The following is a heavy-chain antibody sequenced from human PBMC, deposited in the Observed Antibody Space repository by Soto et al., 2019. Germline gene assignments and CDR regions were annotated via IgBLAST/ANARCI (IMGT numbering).Heavy chain of an antibody. CDR2: ISAYNGNT. CDR3: ARETPIFLYSGRYCDAFDI. V-gene: IGHV1-18*04. Sequence: ASVKVSCKASGYTFTSYGISWVRQAPGQGLEWMGWISAYNGNTNYAQKLQGRVTMTTDTSTSTAYMELRSLRSDDTAVYYCARETPIFLYSGRYCDAFDIWGQGTMVTVSS. J-gene: IGHJ3*02. D-gene: IGHD1-26*01. CDR1: GYTFTSYG.